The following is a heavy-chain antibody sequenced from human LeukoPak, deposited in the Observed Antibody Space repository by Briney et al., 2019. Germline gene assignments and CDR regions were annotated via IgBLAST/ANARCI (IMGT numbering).Heavy chain of an antibody. J-gene: IGHJ5*02. CDR2: IGFSDTTI. V-gene: IGHV3-48*03. CDR1: GFSVSSCE. D-gene: IGHD6-19*01. CDR3: ARVPNSGWHLDL. Sequence: GGSLRLSCAASGFSVSSCEMNWVRQAPGKGLEWVSYIGFSDTTIYYADSVKGRFTISRDNADNSVYLQLNSLRAEDTAIYYCARVPNSGWHLDLWGQGTLVTVSS.